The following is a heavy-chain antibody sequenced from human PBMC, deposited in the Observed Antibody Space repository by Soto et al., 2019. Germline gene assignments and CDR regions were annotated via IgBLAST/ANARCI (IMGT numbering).Heavy chain of an antibody. J-gene: IGHJ3*02. Sequence: SVKVSCKASGGTFSSYAISWVRQAPGQGLEWMGGIIPIFGTANYAQKFQGRVTITGDESTSTAYMELSSLRSEDTAVYYCAITIFGVATRGRGAFDIWGQGTMVTVSS. CDR2: IIPIFGTA. V-gene: IGHV1-69*13. CDR1: GGTFSSYA. D-gene: IGHD3-3*01. CDR3: AITIFGVATRGRGAFDI.